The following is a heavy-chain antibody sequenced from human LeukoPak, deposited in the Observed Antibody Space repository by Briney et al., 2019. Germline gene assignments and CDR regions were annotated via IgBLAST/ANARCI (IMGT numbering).Heavy chain of an antibody. V-gene: IGHV3-23*01. J-gene: IGHJ4*02. Sequence: GGSLRLSCAAFGFTFSSYAMSWVRQAPGKGLEWVSAISGSGGSTYYADSVKGRFTISRDNSKNTLYLQMNSLRAEDTAVYYCAKAFRSSWYYFDYWGQGTLVTVSS. D-gene: IGHD6-13*01. CDR2: ISGSGGST. CDR3: AKAFRSSWYYFDY. CDR1: GFTFSSYA.